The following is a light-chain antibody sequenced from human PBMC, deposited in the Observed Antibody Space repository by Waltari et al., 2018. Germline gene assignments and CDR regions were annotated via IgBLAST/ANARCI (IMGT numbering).Light chain of an antibody. CDR1: QRVSSN. CDR3: QQYNTWPYT. V-gene: IGKV3-15*01. CDR2: GAS. J-gene: IGKJ2*01. Sequence: EIVMTQSPATLSGATGERATISCRASQRVSSNLAWYQQKPGQAPRLLIYGASTRATGIPPRFSGSGSEPEFTLTLRSLQSEDFAVYYCQQYNTWPYTFGQGTKLEI.